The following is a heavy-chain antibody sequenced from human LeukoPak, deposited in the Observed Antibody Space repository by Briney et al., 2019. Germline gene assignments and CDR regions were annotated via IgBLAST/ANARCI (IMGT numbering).Heavy chain of an antibody. CDR3: AKPKSGSYPGYYFDY. Sequence: GGSLRLSCAASGFTFSSYAMSWIRQAPGKGLEWVSAIVGSGGSTYYADSVKGRFTISRDNSKNTLYLQMNSLRAEDTAVYYCAKPKSGSYPGYYFDYWGQGTLVNVSS. D-gene: IGHD1-26*01. V-gene: IGHV3-23*01. CDR1: GFTFSSYA. CDR2: IVGSGGST. J-gene: IGHJ4*02.